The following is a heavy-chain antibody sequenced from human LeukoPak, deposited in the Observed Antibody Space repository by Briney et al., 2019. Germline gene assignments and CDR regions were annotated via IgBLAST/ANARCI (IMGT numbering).Heavy chain of an antibody. CDR1: GYTFTNYD. Sequence: ASVKVSCKTSGYTFTNYDINWVRQATGQGLEWMGWMNPNSGNTGYAQKFQGRVTITRDTSISTAYMELSSLRSEDTAVYYCARDRDYYGSGNFDYWGQGTLVTVSS. J-gene: IGHJ4*02. CDR3: ARDRDYYGSGNFDY. D-gene: IGHD3-10*01. CDR2: MNPNSGNT. V-gene: IGHV1-8*03.